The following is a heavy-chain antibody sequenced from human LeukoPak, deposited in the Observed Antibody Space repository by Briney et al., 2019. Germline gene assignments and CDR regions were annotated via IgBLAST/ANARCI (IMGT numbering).Heavy chain of an antibody. CDR1: GYTFTGYY. J-gene: IGHJ5*02. V-gene: IGHV1-46*01. Sequence: ASVKVSCKASGYTFTGYYMHWVRQAPGQGLEWMGGIIPIFGTASYAQKFQGRVTMTRDTSTSTDYMELSSLTYEDTAVYYCARDVSSTSSWWFDPWGQGTLVIVSS. CDR3: ARDVSSTSSWWFDP. CDR2: IIPIFGTA. D-gene: IGHD2-2*01.